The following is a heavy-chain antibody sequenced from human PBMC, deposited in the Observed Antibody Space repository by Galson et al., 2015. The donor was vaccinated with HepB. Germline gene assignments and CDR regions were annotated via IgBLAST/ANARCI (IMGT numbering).Heavy chain of an antibody. V-gene: IGHV4-34*01. D-gene: IGHD6-19*01. CDR1: GGSFSGYY. CDR2: INHSGST. CDR3: ASPLRGWAMGGPFDY. J-gene: IGHJ4*02. Sequence: SETLSLTCAVYGGSFSGYYWSWIRQPPGKGLEWIGEINHSGSTNYNPSLKSRVTISVDTSKNQFSLKLSSVTAADTAVYYCASPLRGWAMGGPFDYWGQGTLVTVSS.